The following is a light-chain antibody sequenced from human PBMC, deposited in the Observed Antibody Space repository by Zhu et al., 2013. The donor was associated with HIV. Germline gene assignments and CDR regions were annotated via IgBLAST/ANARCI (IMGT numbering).Light chain of an antibody. CDR1: SSDIGGYNY. CDR2: EVS. V-gene: IGLV2-14*01. Sequence: QSALTQPASVSGSPGQSITISCTGSSSDIGGYNYVSWYQHHPGKAPKLMFYEVSNRPSGVSNRFSGSKSGNTASLTISGLQAEDEADYCCCSYAGSYVVFGGGTKLTVL. J-gene: IGLJ2*01. CDR3: CSYAGSYVV.